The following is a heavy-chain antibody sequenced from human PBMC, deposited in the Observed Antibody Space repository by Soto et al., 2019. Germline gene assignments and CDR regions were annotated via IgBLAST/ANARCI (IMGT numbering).Heavy chain of an antibody. D-gene: IGHD5-18*01. CDR2: IYHSGST. CDR3: ARTPWDGYTGYYVDY. V-gene: IGHV4-4*02. J-gene: IGHJ4*02. Sequence: QVQLQESGPGLVKPSGTLSLTCAVSGGSISSSNWWSWVRQPPGKGLEWIGEIYHSGSTNYNPSLQSRVTXSXAXAXXQFSLKLSSVTAADTAVYSCARTPWDGYTGYYVDYWGQGTLVTVSS. CDR1: GGSISSSNW.